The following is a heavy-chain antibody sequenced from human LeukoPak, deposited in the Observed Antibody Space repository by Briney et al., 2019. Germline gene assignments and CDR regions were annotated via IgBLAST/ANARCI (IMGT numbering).Heavy chain of an antibody. Sequence: GGSLRLSCAASGFTFSSYWMYWVRQAPGKGLVWVSRINSDGSSTSYADSVKGRFTISRDNAKNTLYLQMNSLTVEDTAVYYCATSLSSLYYFDYWGQGTLVTVSS. CDR2: INSDGSST. CDR1: GFTFSSYW. J-gene: IGHJ4*02. V-gene: IGHV3-74*01. CDR3: ATSLSSLYYFDY.